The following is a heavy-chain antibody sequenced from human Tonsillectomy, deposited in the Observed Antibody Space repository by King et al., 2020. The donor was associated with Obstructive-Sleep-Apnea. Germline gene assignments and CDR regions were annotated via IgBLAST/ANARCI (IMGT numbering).Heavy chain of an antibody. V-gene: IGHV4-34*01. J-gene: IGHJ4*02. CDR2: VNHSGST. D-gene: IGHD3-10*01. CDR1: GGSFSGYQ. Sequence: VQLQQWGTGLLKPSETLSLTCAVYGGSFSGYQWSWFRQPPGKGLEWIVEVNHSGSTNYNPSLKSLVTISVDTSKNHFSLKLRSVTAADTAVYYCARGVPGDWGQGSLVTVSS. CDR3: ARGVPGD.